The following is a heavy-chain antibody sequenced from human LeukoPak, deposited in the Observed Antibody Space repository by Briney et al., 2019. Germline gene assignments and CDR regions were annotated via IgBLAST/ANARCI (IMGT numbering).Heavy chain of an antibody. CDR2: VNPNNGGT. CDR1: GYTFTDYY. J-gene: IGHJ4*02. D-gene: IGHD3-16*01. CDR3: ARVPGGPARDLNY. V-gene: IGHV1-2*02. Sequence: ASVRVSCKASGYTFTDYYTHWVRQAPGEGGGWMGWVNPNNGGTNYAQKFQGSVTMTTDTSISTAYMELTSLTSDDTAVYYCARVPGGPARDLNYWGQGSLVTVSS.